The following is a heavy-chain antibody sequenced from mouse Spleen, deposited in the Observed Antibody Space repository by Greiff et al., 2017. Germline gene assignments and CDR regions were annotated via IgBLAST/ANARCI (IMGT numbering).Heavy chain of an antibody. CDR3: ARRGFRYGSSYYFDY. CDR1: GYTFTDYN. CDR2: INPNNGGT. D-gene: IGHD1-1*01. V-gene: IGHV1-18*01. J-gene: IGHJ2*01. Sequence: VQLQQSGPELVKPGASVKIPCKASGYTFTDYNMDWVKQSHGKSLEWIGDINPNNGGTIYNQKFKGKATLTVDKSSSTAYMELRSLTSEDTAVYYCARRGFRYGSSYYFDYWGQGTTLTVSS.